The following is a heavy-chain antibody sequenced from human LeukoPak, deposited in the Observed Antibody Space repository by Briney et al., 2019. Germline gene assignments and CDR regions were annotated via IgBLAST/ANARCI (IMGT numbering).Heavy chain of an antibody. CDR3: AKRGVVIRVILVGFHKEAYYFDS. J-gene: IGHJ4*02. CDR1: GITLSNYG. CDR2: LSGSGGTT. D-gene: IGHD3-22*01. V-gene: IGHV3-23*01. Sequence: GGSLRLSCAVSGITLSNYGMSWVRQAPGKGLEWVADLSGSGGTTNYADSVKGRFTISRDNPKNTLYLQMNSLRAEDTALYFCAKRGVVIRVILVGFHKEAYYFDSWGQGALVTVSS.